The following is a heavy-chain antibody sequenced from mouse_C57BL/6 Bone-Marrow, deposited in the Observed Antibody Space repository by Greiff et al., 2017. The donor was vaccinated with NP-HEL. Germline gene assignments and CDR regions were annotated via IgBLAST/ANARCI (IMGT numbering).Heavy chain of an antibody. V-gene: IGHV7-3*01. J-gene: IGHJ2*01. CDR2: IRNKANGYTT. CDR3: ARYRGYFGY. Sequence: EVQVVESGGGLVQPGGSLSLSCAASGFTFTDYYMSWVRQPPGKVLEWLGFIRNKANGYTTEYSASVKGRFTISRDTSQSILYLHMNALRAEDSATYYCARYRGYFGYWGQGTTLTVAS. CDR1: GFTFTDYY.